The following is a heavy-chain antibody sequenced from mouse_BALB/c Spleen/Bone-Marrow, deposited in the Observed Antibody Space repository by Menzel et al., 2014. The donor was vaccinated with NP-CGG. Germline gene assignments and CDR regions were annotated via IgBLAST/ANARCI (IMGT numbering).Heavy chain of an antibody. CDR3: NGNYYAMDY. D-gene: IGHD2-1*01. V-gene: IGHV14-4*02. CDR2: IDPENGDT. Sequence: VQLQQSGAELVRSGASVKLSCTASGFNIKDYYMHWVKQRPEQGLEWIGWIDPENGDTEYAPKFQGKATMTVDTSSNTAYLQLSSLTSEDTAVYYCNGNYYAMDYWGQGTSVTVSS. CDR1: GFNIKDYY. J-gene: IGHJ4*01.